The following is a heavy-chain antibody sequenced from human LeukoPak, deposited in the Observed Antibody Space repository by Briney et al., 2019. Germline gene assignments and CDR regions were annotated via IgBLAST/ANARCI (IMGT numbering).Heavy chain of an antibody. Sequence: SETLSLTCTVSGASIRSHDWSWIRQPPGKGLEWIGYMYYSGNSNYNPALKSRVTMSVDTSKNQFSLKLSSVTAADTAVYYCARTIIAAAATFDYWGQGTLVTVSS. CDR2: MYYSGNS. CDR1: GASIRSHD. J-gene: IGHJ4*02. CDR3: ARTIIAAAATFDY. D-gene: IGHD6-13*01. V-gene: IGHV4-59*11.